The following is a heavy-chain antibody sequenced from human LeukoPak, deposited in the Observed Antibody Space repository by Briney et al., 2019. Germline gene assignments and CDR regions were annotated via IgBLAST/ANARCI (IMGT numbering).Heavy chain of an antibody. Sequence: SETLSLTCTVSGGSISSSYYYWGWIRQPPGKGLEWIGSIYYSGSTYYNPSLKSRVTISVDTSKNQFSLKLRSVTAADTAVYYCASSGYSYGYTRFDYWGQGTLVTVSS. J-gene: IGHJ4*02. CDR3: ASSGYSYGYTRFDY. D-gene: IGHD5-18*01. V-gene: IGHV4-39*01. CDR1: GGSISSSYYY. CDR2: IYYSGST.